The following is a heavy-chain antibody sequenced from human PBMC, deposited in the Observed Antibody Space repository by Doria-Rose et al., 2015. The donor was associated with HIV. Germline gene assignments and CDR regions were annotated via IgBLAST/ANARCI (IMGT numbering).Heavy chain of an antibody. CDR2: IWYDGSNK. J-gene: IGHJ4*02. D-gene: IGHD4-17*01. CDR1: GFTFSNFG. CDR3: ARDKTTVTTLYYFDY. V-gene: IGHV3-33*01. Sequence: QVQLVQSGGGVVQPGRSLRLSCAASGFTFSNFGMQWVRQAPGKGLEWVAVIWYDGSNKFYADSVKGRFTISRDISKNTLFLQMDSLRAEDTAVYYCARDKTTVTTLYYFDYWGQGTLVTVSS.